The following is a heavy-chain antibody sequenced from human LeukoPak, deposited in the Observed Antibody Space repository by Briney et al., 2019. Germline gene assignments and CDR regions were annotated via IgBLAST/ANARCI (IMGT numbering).Heavy chain of an antibody. V-gene: IGHV3-30-3*01. CDR2: ISYDGNTI. Sequence: GGSLRLSCAASEFTLSNYALHWVRQAPGKGLQWVAVISYDGNTIHYADSVKGRFIISRDTSKNTLYLQMNSLRAEDTAVYYCARSGGLQKFDYWGQGTLVTVSS. CDR3: ARSGGLQKFDY. D-gene: IGHD4-11*01. CDR1: EFTLSNYA. J-gene: IGHJ4*02.